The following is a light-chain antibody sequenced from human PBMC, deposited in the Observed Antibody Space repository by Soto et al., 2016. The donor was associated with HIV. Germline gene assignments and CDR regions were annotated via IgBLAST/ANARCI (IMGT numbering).Light chain of an antibody. CDR2: AVS. V-gene: IGKV1-33*01. CDR3: QQYDNLPVT. J-gene: IGKJ5*01. Sequence: DIQMTQSPSSLSASVGDRVTITCQASQDISNYLNWYQQKPGKAPKLLIYAVSNLETGVPSRFSGSGSGTDFTFTISSLQPEDIATYYCQQYDNLPVTFGQGTRLEIK. CDR1: QDISNY.